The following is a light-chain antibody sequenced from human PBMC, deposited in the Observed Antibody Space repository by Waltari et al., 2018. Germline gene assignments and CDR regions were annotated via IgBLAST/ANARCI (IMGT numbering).Light chain of an antibody. Sequence: QSALTQPPSASGSPGQSVTISCTGTSSDVGGYNYVSWYQQHPGKAPKIMIYEVNKRPSGVPDRFSGAKSGNTASLTVSGLQAEDEADYYCSSCAGSSTPLYVFGTGTKVTVL. CDR2: EVN. V-gene: IGLV2-8*01. CDR3: SSCAGSSTPLYV. CDR1: SSDVGGYNY. J-gene: IGLJ1*01.